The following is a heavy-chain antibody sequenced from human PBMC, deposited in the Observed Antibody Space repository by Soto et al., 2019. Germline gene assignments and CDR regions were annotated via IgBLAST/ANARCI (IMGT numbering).Heavy chain of an antibody. Sequence: PGESLKISCKGSGYSFTSYWIGWVRQMPGKGLEWMGIIYPGDSDTRYSPSFQGQVTISADKSISTAYLQWSSLKASDTAMYYCARRGSCSSTSCLDYYDSSGPHQELYYYYGMDVWGQGTTVTVSS. J-gene: IGHJ6*02. D-gene: IGHD2-2*01. V-gene: IGHV5-51*01. CDR3: ARRGSCSSTSCLDYYDSSGPHQELYYYYGMDV. CDR2: IYPGDSDT. CDR1: GYSFTSYW.